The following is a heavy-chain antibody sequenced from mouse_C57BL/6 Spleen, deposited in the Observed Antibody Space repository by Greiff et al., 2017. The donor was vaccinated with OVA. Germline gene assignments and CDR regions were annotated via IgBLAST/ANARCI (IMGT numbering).Heavy chain of an antibody. D-gene: IGHD2-1*01. Sequence: VQLQQSGPELVKPGASVKISCKASGYTFTDYYINWVKQRPGQGLEWIGWIFPGSGSTYYNEKFKGKATLTVDKSSSTAYMLLSSLTSEDSAVYFCARRGYYGNFQWYFDVWGTGTTVTVSS. CDR3: ARRGYYGNFQWYFDV. J-gene: IGHJ1*03. CDR1: GYTFTDYY. V-gene: IGHV1-75*01. CDR2: IFPGSGST.